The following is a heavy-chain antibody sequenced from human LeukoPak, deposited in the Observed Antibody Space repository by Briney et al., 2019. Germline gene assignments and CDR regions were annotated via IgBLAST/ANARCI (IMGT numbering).Heavy chain of an antibody. CDR1: GGSIRSSSYY. D-gene: IGHD3-10*01. J-gene: IGHJ4*02. CDR3: ARGSSGSGTPDY. V-gene: IGHV4-39*01. CDR2: IYYSGST. Sequence: PSETLSLTCTVSGGSIRSSSYYWGWIRQPPGKGLEWIGSIYYSGSTYYNPSLKSRVTISVDTSKNQFSLKLSSVTAADTAVYYCARGSSGSGTPDYWGQGTLVTVSS.